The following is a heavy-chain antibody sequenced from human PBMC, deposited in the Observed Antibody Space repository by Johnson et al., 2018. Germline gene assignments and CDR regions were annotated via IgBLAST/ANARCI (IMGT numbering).Heavy chain of an antibody. CDR2: ISYDSSTI. Sequence: VQLVESGGGLVQXGGSLRLSCAASGFTFSTYTMNWVRQAPGKGLEWVSYISYDSSTIYYADSVKGRFTISKDNAKNSLYLQMNSLRDEETAVYYCARAETYFQHWGQGTLVTVSS. V-gene: IGHV3-48*02. J-gene: IGHJ1*01. CDR1: GFTFSTYT. CDR3: ARAETYFQH.